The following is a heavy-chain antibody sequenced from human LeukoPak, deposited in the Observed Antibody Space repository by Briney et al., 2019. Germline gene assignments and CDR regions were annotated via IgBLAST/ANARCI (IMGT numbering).Heavy chain of an antibody. V-gene: IGHV3-7*04. CDR1: GFTISNYW. D-gene: IGHD3-10*01. CDR3: ARDCCASGSLDY. Sequence: PGGSLRLSCAASGFTISNYWMNWVRQAPGEVLEWVANINQDGTVEHYVDSVKGRFTISRDNAKNSLYLQMNTLRAEDTAVYYCARDCCASGSLDYWGQGALVTVSS. CDR2: INQDGTVE. J-gene: IGHJ4*02.